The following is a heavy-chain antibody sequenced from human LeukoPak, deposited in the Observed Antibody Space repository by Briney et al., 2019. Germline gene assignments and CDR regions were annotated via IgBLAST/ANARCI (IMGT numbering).Heavy chain of an antibody. CDR3: ARESVAGRGGFDY. D-gene: IGHD6-19*01. J-gene: IGHJ4*02. Sequence: ASVKVPCKASGYTFTSYYMHWVRQAPGQGLAWMGIINPSGGSTSYAQKFQGRVTMTRDTSTSTVYMELSSLRSEDTGVYYCARESVAGRGGFDYWGQGTLVTVSS. CDR1: GYTFTSYY. V-gene: IGHV1-46*01. CDR2: INPSGGST.